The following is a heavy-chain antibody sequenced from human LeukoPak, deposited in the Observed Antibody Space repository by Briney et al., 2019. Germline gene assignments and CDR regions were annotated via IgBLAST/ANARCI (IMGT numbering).Heavy chain of an antibody. CDR2: IWYDGSNK. CDR1: GFTFSSYG. CDR3: ARDWQYSSGWYEPYFDY. D-gene: IGHD6-19*01. Sequence: GRSLRLSCAASGFTFSSYGMHWVRQAPGKGLEWVAVIWYDGSNKYYADSVKGRFTISRDNSKNTLYLQMNSLRAEDTAVYYCARDWQYSSGWYEPYFDYWGQGTLVTVSS. J-gene: IGHJ4*02. V-gene: IGHV3-33*01.